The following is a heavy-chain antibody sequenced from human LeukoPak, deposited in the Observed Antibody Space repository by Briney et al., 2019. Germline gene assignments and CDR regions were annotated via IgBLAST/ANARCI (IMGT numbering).Heavy chain of an antibody. D-gene: IGHD6-19*01. CDR1: GYTFTGYY. J-gene: IGHJ4*02. Sequence: AASVKVSCKASGYTFTGYYMHWVRQAPGQGLEWMGWINPNSGGTNYAQKFQGRVTMTRDTSISTAYMELSRLRSDDTAVYYCARGGQWQVIWDNFDYWGQGTLVTVSS. CDR2: INPNSGGT. CDR3: ARGGQWQVIWDNFDY. V-gene: IGHV1-2*02.